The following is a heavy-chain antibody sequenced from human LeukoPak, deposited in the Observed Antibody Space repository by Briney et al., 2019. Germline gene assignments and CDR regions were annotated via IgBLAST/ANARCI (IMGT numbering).Heavy chain of an antibody. CDR2: ISYDGSNK. CDR3: AKDAGTTRGRRFDY. J-gene: IGHJ4*02. V-gene: IGHV3-30-3*01. D-gene: IGHD1-1*01. Sequence: GGSLRLSCAASGFTFSSYAMHWVRQAPGKGPEWVAVISYDGSNKYYADSVKGRFTISRDNSKNTPYLQMNSLRAEDTAVYYCAKDAGTTRGRRFDYWGQGTLVTVSS. CDR1: GFTFSSYA.